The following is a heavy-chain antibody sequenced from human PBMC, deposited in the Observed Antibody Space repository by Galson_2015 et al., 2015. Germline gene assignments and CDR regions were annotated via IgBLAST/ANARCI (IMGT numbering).Heavy chain of an antibody. CDR1: GFSVTTRGMC. Sequence: PALVKPTQTLTLTCTFSGFSVTTRGMCVSWIRQSPGKALEWLALIDWDDDKYYSTSLETRLTVSKDTSKNQVVLTMTNMDPVDTATYYCARVQNCGWSGFFDFWGQGTLVTVSS. CDR3: ARVQNCGWSGFFDF. D-gene: IGHD6-19*01. J-gene: IGHJ4*02. CDR2: IDWDDDK. V-gene: IGHV2-70*01.